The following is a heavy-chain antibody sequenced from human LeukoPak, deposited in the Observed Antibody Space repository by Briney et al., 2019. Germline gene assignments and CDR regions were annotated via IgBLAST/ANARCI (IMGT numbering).Heavy chain of an antibody. J-gene: IGHJ4*02. CDR3: ASTRSSGYYLFDY. Sequence: SVKVSCKASGFTFTSSAMQWVRQARGQRLEWIGWIVVGGGNTNYAQKFQERVTITRDMSTSTAYMELSSLRSEDTAVYYCASTRSSGYYLFDYWGQGTLVTVSS. CDR2: IVVGGGNT. D-gene: IGHD3-22*01. V-gene: IGHV1-58*02. CDR1: GFTFTSSA.